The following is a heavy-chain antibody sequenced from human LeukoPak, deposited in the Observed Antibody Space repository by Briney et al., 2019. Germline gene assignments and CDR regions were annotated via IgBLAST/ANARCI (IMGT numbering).Heavy chain of an antibody. Sequence: ASVKVSCKASGYTFTGYHIHWVRQAAGQGLEWMGWINPNSGVTNYAQKFQGRVTMTRDTSISTAYMELSRLTSDDTAVYYCASRDGPQGAFDYWGQGTLVTVSS. D-gene: IGHD5-24*01. J-gene: IGHJ4*02. V-gene: IGHV1-2*02. CDR1: GYTFTGYH. CDR2: INPNSGVT. CDR3: ASRDGPQGAFDY.